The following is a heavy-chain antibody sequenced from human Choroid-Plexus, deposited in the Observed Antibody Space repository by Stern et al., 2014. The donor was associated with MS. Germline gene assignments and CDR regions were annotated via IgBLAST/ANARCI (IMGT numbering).Heavy chain of an antibody. J-gene: IGHJ5*02. CDR1: GFTFGSCA. CDR2: VSYDGSNK. Sequence: VQLEESGGGVVQPGMPLRLSCVASGFTFGSCAMHWVRQAPGKGLEWVAGVSYDGSNKYYADSVKGRFTISRDNSQNTLYMQMSSLRPEDTAVYYCAKDRQYLTYFFDHWGQGSLVTVSS. CDR3: AKDRQYLTYFFDH. V-gene: IGHV3-30*18. D-gene: IGHD2/OR15-2a*01.